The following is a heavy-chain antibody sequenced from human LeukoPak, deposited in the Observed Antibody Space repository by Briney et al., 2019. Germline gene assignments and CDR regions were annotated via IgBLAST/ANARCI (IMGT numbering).Heavy chain of an antibody. J-gene: IGHJ4*02. CDR3: VGSSGWWGFDY. CDR1: GFTFSSYG. Sequence: GGSLRLSCAVSGFTFSSYGMSWVRQAPGKGLEWVSAISGSGDSTYYADSVKGRFTISRDNSKNTLYLQMNSLRAEDTALYNCVGSSGWWGFDYWGQGTLVTVSS. CDR2: ISGSGDST. V-gene: IGHV3-23*01. D-gene: IGHD6-19*01.